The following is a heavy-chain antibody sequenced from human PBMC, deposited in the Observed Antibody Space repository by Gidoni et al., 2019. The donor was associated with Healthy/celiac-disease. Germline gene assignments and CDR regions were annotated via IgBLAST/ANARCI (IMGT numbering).Heavy chain of an antibody. Sequence: QVQLVESGGGVVQPGRSLRLSCAASGFTFSSHGMHWVRQAPGKGLEWVAVIWYDGSNKYYADSVKGRFTISRDNSKNTLYLQMNSLRAEDTAVYYCARGPSIGWELLSPPDVWGQGTTVTVSS. CDR1: GFTFSSHG. V-gene: IGHV3-33*01. J-gene: IGHJ6*02. CDR3: ARGPSIGWELLSPPDV. CDR2: IWYDGSNK. D-gene: IGHD1-26*01.